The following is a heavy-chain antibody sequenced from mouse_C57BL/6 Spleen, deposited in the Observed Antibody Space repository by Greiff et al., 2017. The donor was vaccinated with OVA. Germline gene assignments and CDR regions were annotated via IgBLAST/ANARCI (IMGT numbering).Heavy chain of an antibody. J-gene: IGHJ3*01. CDR2: INPSSGYT. CDR3: ARDYSIFAWFAY. CDR1: GYTFTSYT. Sequence: QVQLKQSGAELARPGASVKMSCKASGYTFTSYTMHWVKQRPGQGLEWIGYINPSSGYTKYNQKFKDKATLTADKSSSTAYMQLSSLTSEDSAVYYCARDYSIFAWFAYWGQGTLVTVSA. V-gene: IGHV1-4*01. D-gene: IGHD2-5*01.